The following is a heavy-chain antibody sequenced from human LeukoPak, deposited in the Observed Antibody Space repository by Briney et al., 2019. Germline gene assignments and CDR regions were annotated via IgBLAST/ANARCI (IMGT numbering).Heavy chain of an antibody. D-gene: IGHD1-26*01. V-gene: IGHV3-30*18. CDR1: GFTFSSYG. CDR2: ISYDGSNK. Sequence: GGSLRLSCAASGFTFSSYGMHWVRQAPGKGLEWVAVISYDGSNKYYADSVKGRFTISRDNSKNTLYLQMNSLRAEDTAVYYCAKDRPPTVGAIFDYWGQGTLVTVSS. CDR3: AKDRPPTVGAIFDY. J-gene: IGHJ4*02.